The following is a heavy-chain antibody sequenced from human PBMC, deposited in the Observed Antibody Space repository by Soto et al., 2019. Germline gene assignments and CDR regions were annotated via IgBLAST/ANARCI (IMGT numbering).Heavy chain of an antibody. Sequence: QVQLVESGGGVVQPGRSLRLSCAASGFTFSDFGMHWVRQAPGKGLEWVAVMRNDASNVHYGDSVEGRFTISRDNSKNXXXXXXXXXXXXXXXXXXXXXXXXXXXXXGMDVWGQGTTVTVSS. V-gene: IGHV3-33*01. CDR3: XXXXXXXXXXGMDV. CDR2: MRNDASNV. J-gene: IGHJ6*02. CDR1: GFTFSDFG.